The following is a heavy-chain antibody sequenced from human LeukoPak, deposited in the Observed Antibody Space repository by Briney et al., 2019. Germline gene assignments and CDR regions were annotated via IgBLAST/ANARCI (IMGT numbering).Heavy chain of an antibody. Sequence: GGSLRLSCAASGFTFDDYGMSWVRQAPGKGLEWVSGINWNGGSTGYADSVKGRFTISRDNAKNSLYLQMNSLRAQDTALYYCARDLAIYDYGDHEGAFDIWGQGTMVTVSS. CDR2: INWNGGST. CDR1: GFTFDDYG. J-gene: IGHJ3*02. CDR3: ARDLAIYDYGDHEGAFDI. V-gene: IGHV3-20*04. D-gene: IGHD4-17*01.